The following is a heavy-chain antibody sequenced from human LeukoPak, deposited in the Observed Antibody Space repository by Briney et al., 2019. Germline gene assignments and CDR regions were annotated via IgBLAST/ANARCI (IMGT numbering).Heavy chain of an antibody. Sequence: SCKASGYTFTGYYMHWVRQAPGKGLEWVAVISYDGSNKYYADSVKGRFTISRDNSKNTLYLQMNSLRAEDTAVYYCARGVNVLLWFGEFLTNFDYWGQGTLVTVSS. J-gene: IGHJ4*02. D-gene: IGHD3-10*01. CDR1: GYTFTGYY. V-gene: IGHV3-30*04. CDR3: ARGVNVLLWFGEFLTNFDY. CDR2: ISYDGSNK.